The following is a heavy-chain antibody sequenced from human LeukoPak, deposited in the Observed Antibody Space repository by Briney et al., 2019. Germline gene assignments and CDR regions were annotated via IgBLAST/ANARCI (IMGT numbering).Heavy chain of an antibody. CDR1: GFTFSSYW. CDR3: AREAPPPDYYYNYYMDV. J-gene: IGHJ6*03. CDR2: IKQDGGEK. Sequence: GGSLRLSCAAAGFTFSSYWMTWVRQAPGKGLEWVASIKQDGGEKYYVDSVKGRFTISRDNAKNSLYLQMNSLRAEDTAVYYCAREAPPPDYYYNYYMDVWGKGTTVTVSS. V-gene: IGHV3-7*01.